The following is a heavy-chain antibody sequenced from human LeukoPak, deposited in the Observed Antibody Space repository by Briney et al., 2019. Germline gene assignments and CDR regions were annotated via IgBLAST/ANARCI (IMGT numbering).Heavy chain of an antibody. CDR1: GFTFSSYA. CDR3: ARDSNFHSDYYYDVFDI. Sequence: PGGSLRLACAASGFTFSSYAMSWVRQAPGKGLEWVANIRQDGSRKYYVDSVMGRFTISRDNAKNSLYLQMDSLRAEDTATYYCARDSNFHSDYYYDVFDIWGQGTVVTVSS. CDR2: IRQDGSRK. V-gene: IGHV3-7*01. D-gene: IGHD2-21*02. J-gene: IGHJ3*02.